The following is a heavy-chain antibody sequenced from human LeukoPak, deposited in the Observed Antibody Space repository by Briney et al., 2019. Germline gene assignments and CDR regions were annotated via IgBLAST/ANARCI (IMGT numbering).Heavy chain of an antibody. CDR1: GFTFSNYA. CDR3: AKDRITAPRIIDY. V-gene: IGHV3-23*01. Sequence: GGSLRLSCAGFGFTFSNYAMSWVRQAPGKGLEWVSGFSGSGSTYYADSVKGRFTISRDNPKNTLYLQMNSLRAEDTAVYYCAKDRITAPRIIDYWGQGTLVTVSS. J-gene: IGHJ4*02. D-gene: IGHD6-13*01. CDR2: FSGSGST.